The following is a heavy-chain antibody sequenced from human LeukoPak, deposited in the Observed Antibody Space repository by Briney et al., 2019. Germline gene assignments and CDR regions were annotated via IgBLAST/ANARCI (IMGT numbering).Heavy chain of an antibody. CDR1: GYTFTSYY. CDR3: ARVWGIAVAGTPSVSEGDAFDI. V-gene: IGHV1-46*01. J-gene: IGHJ3*02. Sequence: ASVKVSCKASGYTFTSYYMHWVRQAPGQGLEWMGIINPSGGSTSYAQKFQGRVTMTRDTSTSTVYMELSSLRSEDTAVYYCARVWGIAVAGTPSVSEGDAFDIWGQGTMVTVSS. CDR2: INPSGGST. D-gene: IGHD6-19*01.